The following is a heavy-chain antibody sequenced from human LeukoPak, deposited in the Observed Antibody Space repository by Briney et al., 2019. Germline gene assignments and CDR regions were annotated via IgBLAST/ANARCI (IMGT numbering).Heavy chain of an antibody. CDR3: AKDGTRYCSGGSCYSTPY. CDR2: ISGSGGST. J-gene: IGHJ4*02. CDR1: GFTFSSYA. D-gene: IGHD2-15*01. V-gene: IGHV3-23*01. Sequence: GGSLRLSCAASGFTFSSYAMSWVRQAPGKGLEWVPAISGSGGSTYYADSVKGRFTISRDNPKNTLYLQMNSLRAEDTAVYYCAKDGTRYCSGGSCYSTPYWGQGTLVTVSS.